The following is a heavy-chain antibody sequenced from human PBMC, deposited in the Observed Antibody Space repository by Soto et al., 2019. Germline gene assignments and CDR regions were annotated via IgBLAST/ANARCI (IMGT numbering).Heavy chain of an antibody. D-gene: IGHD3-10*01. Sequence: EVQLVESGGGLVQPGGSLRLSCAASGFTFSSYWMHWVRQAPGKGLVWVSRINNDGSSTSYADSVKGRLTISRDNAKNTLYLQVNSLRAEDTAVYYCASGGVAGSGTFYNDYWGPGTLVTVSS. J-gene: IGHJ4*02. CDR1: GFTFSSYW. CDR2: INNDGSST. CDR3: ASGGVAGSGTFYNDY. V-gene: IGHV3-74*01.